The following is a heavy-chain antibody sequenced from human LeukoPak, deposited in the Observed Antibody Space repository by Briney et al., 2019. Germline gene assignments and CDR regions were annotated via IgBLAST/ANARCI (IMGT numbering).Heavy chain of an antibody. CDR3: VKIKPGGASFDY. D-gene: IGHD1-26*01. Sequence: PSETLSLTCTVSGVSISSYYWSWIRQSPEKGLEWIGYLTPSGSTNYKPSLKSRVTISVDTSKNQFSLKLSSVTAADTALYYCVKIKPGGASFDYWGQGTLVTVSS. CDR2: LTPSGST. J-gene: IGHJ4*02. V-gene: IGHV4-59*01. CDR1: GVSISSYY.